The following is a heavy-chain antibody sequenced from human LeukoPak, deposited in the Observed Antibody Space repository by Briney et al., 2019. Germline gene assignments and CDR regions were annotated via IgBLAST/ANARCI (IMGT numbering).Heavy chain of an antibody. CDR3: ARDLSGVAKATEPPDY. J-gene: IGHJ4*02. D-gene: IGHD5-12*01. CDR1: GFTFSSYS. CDR2: ISGSSSYI. V-gene: IGHV3-21*01. Sequence: GGSLRLSCAASGFTFSSYSMNWVRQAPGKGLEWVSSISGSSSYIYYADSVKGRFTTSRDNAKNSLYLQMNSLRAEDTAVYYCARDLSGVAKATEPPDYWGQGTLVTVSS.